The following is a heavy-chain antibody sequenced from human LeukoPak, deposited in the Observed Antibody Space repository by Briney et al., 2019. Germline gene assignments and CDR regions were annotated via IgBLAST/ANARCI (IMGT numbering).Heavy chain of an antibody. V-gene: IGHV1-2*02. D-gene: IGHD3-10*01. CDR3: ARVPPYYYYGSGSYLSQLYYFDY. CDR1: GYTFTGYY. CDR2: INPNSGGT. J-gene: IGHJ4*02. Sequence: ASVRVSCKPSGYTFTGYYMHWVPQAPGQGREWMGWINPNSGGTNYAQKFQGRGTMTRDTSISTAYMELSRLRSDDTAVYYRARVPPYYYYGSGSYLSQLYYFDYWGQGTLVTVSS.